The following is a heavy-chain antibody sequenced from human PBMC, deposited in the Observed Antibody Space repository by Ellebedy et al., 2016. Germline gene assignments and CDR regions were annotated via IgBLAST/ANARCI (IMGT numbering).Heavy chain of an antibody. D-gene: IGHD5-12*01. Sequence: SETLSLXXTVSGASFISSDHYWSWLRQPPGKGLEWTRYIYHFGHSGSTYYKPSLKSRATISVDTSKNQFSLKLSSVTAADTAMYYCARVATGDWGQGTLVTVAS. CDR1: GASFISSDHY. CDR3: ARVATGD. CDR2: IYHFGHSGST. J-gene: IGHJ4*02. V-gene: IGHV4-30-4*01.